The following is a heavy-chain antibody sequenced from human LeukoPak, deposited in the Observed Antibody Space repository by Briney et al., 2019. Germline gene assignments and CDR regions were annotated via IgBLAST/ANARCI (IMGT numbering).Heavy chain of an antibody. CDR2: IYYSGST. D-gene: IGHD1-26*01. CDR3: ARIVGAIVFLGY. J-gene: IGHJ4*02. Sequence: SETLSLTCTVSGGSISSSSYYWGWIRQPPGKGLEWIGSIYYSGSTYYNPSLKSRVTISVDTSKNQFSLKLSSVTAADTAVYYCARIVGAIVFLGYWGQGTLVTVSS. CDR1: GGSISSSSYY. V-gene: IGHV4-39*01.